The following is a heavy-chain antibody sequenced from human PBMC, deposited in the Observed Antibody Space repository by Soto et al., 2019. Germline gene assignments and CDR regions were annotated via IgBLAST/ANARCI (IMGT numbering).Heavy chain of an antibody. CDR1: GYTFSSHG. V-gene: IGHV1-18*04. CDR2: ISTYNGNT. D-gene: IGHD2-2*01. Sequence: QVQLLQSAAEVRKPGASVKVSCTASGYTFSSHGITWVRQAPGRGLEWMGWISTYNGNTNYAQKVQGRVTMTIDKSTSTAYMELRSLTSDDTAMYYCAACSGPSCHRGREWFDPWGQGTLVTVSA. CDR3: AACSGPSCHRGREWFDP. J-gene: IGHJ5*02.